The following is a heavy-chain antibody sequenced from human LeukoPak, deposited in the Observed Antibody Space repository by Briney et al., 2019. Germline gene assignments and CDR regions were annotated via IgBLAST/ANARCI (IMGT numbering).Heavy chain of an antibody. Sequence: SETLSLTCTVSGGSISSSSYYWGWIRQPPGKGLEWIGSIYYSGSTNYNPSLKSRVTISVDTSKNQFSLKLSSVTAADTAVYYCARPVHTGPWVDTAMASYSTWGQGTLVTVSS. V-gene: IGHV4-39*01. D-gene: IGHD5-18*01. CDR2: IYYSGST. J-gene: IGHJ5*02. CDR3: ARPVHTGPWVDTAMASYST. CDR1: GGSISSSSYY.